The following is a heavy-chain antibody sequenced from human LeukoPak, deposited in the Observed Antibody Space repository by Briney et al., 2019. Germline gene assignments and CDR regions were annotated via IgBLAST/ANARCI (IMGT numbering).Heavy chain of an antibody. V-gene: IGHV3-23*01. J-gene: IGHJ4*02. Sequence: GGSLRLSCAASGFTFSSYGMHWVRQAPGKGLEWVSALSGSGGTTYYADSVKGRFTISRDNSKNTLYLQMNSLRAEDTAVYYCAKIHYFGSGSPDYWGQGTLVTVSS. CDR1: GFTFSSYG. CDR2: LSGSGGTT. CDR3: AKIHYFGSGSPDY. D-gene: IGHD3-10*01.